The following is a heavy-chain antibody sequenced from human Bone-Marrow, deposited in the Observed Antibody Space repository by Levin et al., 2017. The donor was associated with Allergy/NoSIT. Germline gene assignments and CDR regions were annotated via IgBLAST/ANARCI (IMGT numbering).Heavy chain of an antibody. CDR2: IRSKAYGWTT. CDR1: GFTFGDYA. D-gene: IGHD3-3*02. J-gene: IGHJ4*02. Sequence: SCTGSGFTFGDYAMSWVRQAPGKGLEWVGFIRSKAYGWTTEYAASVKGRFTISRDDSKSIAYLQMNSLKTEDTAVYYCTRVTFSYYFDYWGQGTLVTVSS. CDR3: TRVTFSYYFDY. V-gene: IGHV3-49*04.